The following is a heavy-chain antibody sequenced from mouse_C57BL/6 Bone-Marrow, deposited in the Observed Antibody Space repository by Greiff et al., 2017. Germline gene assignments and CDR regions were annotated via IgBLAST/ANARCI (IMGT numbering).Heavy chain of an antibody. Sequence: VQLQQSGAELARPGASVKLSCTASGYTFTSYGISWVKQRPGQGVEWIVEIYPRSGNTYYNEKFLGKSTLTADKSSSTAYMELRSLTSEDSAGYYCARPPHYGNYPWFAYWCQGTLVTVSA. D-gene: IGHD2-1*01. CDR2: IYPRSGNT. CDR3: ARPPHYGNYPWFAY. CDR1: GYTFTSYG. V-gene: IGHV1-81*01. J-gene: IGHJ3*01.